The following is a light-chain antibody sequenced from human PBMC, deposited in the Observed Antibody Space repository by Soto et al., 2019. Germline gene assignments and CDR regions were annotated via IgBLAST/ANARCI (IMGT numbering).Light chain of an antibody. CDR3: QQRYDLPRT. CDR2: AAS. J-gene: IGKJ2*01. CDR1: QSISRY. Sequence: DLQMTQSPSSLSASVGDRVTISCRANQSISRYLNWYQHKAGTAPKPLIYAASSLDDGVPSRFSGSGSATDFTLTISSLQPEDFATYYCQQRYDLPRTFGQGTKLLIK. V-gene: IGKV1-39*01.